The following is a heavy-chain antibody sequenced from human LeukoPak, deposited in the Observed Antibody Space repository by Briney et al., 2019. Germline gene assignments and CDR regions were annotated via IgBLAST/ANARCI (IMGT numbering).Heavy chain of an antibody. D-gene: IGHD6-13*01. CDR2: ISSSGSTI. V-gene: IGHV3-11*01. CDR3: ARASSIGAAGLFDS. J-gene: IGHJ4*02. Sequence: GGSLRLSCAASGFTFSDYYMSWIRQAPGKGLEWVSYISSSGSTIYYADSVKGRFTISRDNAKNSLYLQMNSLRAEDTAVYYCARASSIGAAGLFDSWGQGTLVTVSS. CDR1: GFTFSDYY.